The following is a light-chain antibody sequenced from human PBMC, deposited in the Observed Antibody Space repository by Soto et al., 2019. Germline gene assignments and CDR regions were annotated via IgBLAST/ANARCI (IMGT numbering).Light chain of an antibody. V-gene: IGKV1-5*01. J-gene: IGKJ1*01. CDR2: DAS. CDR3: QQYNSYSQT. CDR1: QSISSW. Sequence: DVQITLAPSTLSASVGDRVTITCRAGQSISSWLAWYQQKPGKAPKLLIYDASSLESGVPSRFSGSGSGTEFTLTISSLQPDDFAAYYCQQYNSYSQTFGQRTNVDI.